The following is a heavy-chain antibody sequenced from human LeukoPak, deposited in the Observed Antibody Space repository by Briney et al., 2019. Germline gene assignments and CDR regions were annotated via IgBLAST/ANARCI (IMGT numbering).Heavy chain of an antibody. D-gene: IGHD5-12*01. CDR3: AKPNAGYIVATIRSDY. CDR2: ISGSGGST. V-gene: IGHV3-23*01. J-gene: IGHJ4*02. Sequence: GGSLRLSCAASGFTFSSYAMSWVRQAPGKGLEWVSAISGSGGSTYYADSVKGRFTISRDNSKNTLYLQMNSLRAEDTAVYYCAKPNAGYIVATIRSDYWGQGTLVTVSS. CDR1: GFTFSSYA.